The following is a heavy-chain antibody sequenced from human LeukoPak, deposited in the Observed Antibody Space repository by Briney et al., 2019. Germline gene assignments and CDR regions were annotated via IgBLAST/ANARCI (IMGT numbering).Heavy chain of an antibody. CDR1: GYTFTSYG. D-gene: IGHD1-1*01. V-gene: IGHV1-18*01. Sequence: ASVKVSCKASGYTFTSYGISWVRQAPGQGLEWMGWISAYNGNTNYAQKLQGRVTMTTDTSTSTAYMELRSLRSDDTAVYYCARGGQQGQHPYYYYGMDVWGQGTTVTVSS. CDR3: ARGGQQGQHPYYYYGMDV. CDR2: ISAYNGNT. J-gene: IGHJ6*02.